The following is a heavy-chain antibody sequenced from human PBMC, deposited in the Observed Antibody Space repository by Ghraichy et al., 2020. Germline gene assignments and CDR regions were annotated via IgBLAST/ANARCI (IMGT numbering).Heavy chain of an antibody. CDR1: GFTFSIYK. Sequence: GGSLRLSCAASGFTFSIYKIHWVRQAPGKGLEWVSSISSNGGDKHYADSVKGRFTISRDNTKNSLYLQMSSLRAEDTAVYYCTREIHGADYFDSSGYFRYFDFWGQGTLVTVPS. D-gene: IGHD3-22*01. J-gene: IGHJ4*02. CDR2: ISSNGGDK. V-gene: IGHV3-21*01. CDR3: TREIHGADYFDSSGYFRYFDF.